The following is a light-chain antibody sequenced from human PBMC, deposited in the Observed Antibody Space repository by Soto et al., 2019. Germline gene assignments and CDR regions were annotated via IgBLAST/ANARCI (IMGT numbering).Light chain of an antibody. Sequence: QSALTQPPSASGSLGQSVTISCTGTSSDVGAYNYVSWYFQSPDKAPKLLVYEVSKRPSVVPDRFSGSKSGNTASLTVSGLQAEDEGFYFCSSYANSRVVFGGGTQLTVL. CDR3: SSYANSRVV. CDR2: EVS. V-gene: IGLV2-8*01. CDR1: SSDVGAYNY. J-gene: IGLJ2*01.